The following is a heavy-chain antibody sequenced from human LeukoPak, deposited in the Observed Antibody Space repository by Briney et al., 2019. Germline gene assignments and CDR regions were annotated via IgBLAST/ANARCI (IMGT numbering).Heavy chain of an antibody. CDR2: ISAYNGNT. J-gene: IGHJ4*02. Sequence: GASVKVSCTASGYTFTSYGISWVRQAPGQGLEWMGWISAYNGNTNYAQKLQGRVTMTTDTSTSTACMELRSLRSDDTAVYYCARDKGIAVAGTKSLDYWGQGILVTVSS. CDR3: ARDKGIAVAGTKSLDY. V-gene: IGHV1-18*01. CDR1: GYTFTSYG. D-gene: IGHD6-19*01.